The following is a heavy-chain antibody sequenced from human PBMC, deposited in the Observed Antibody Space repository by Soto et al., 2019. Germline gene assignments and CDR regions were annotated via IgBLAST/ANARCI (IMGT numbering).Heavy chain of an antibody. J-gene: IGHJ4*02. V-gene: IGHV1-69*12. CDR1: GGTFSSYA. CDR3: ARDGRVYVYSPFDY. D-gene: IGHD4-4*01. Sequence: QVQLVQSGAEVKKPGSSVKVSCKASGGTFSSYAISWVRQAPGQGLEWMGGIIPIFGTANYAQKVQGRVTITADESTTTADTQLRSLRSEDTAVYYCARDGRVYVYSPFDYLGQGTLVAVAS. CDR2: IIPIFGTA.